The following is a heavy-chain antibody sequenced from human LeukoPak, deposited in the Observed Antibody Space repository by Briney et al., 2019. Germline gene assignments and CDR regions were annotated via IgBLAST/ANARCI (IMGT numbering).Heavy chain of an antibody. D-gene: IGHD3/OR15-3a*01. CDR2: ITSSSTYT. V-gene: IGHV3-11*06. CDR1: GFTFSDHY. J-gene: IGHJ6*02. Sequence: GGSLRLSCVASGFTFSDHYMSWIRQAPGKGLEWISYITSSSTYTNYADSVKGRFTISRDNAKNSLYLQMNSLRAEDTAVYYCARDLDHNMDVWGQGTTVTVSS. CDR3: ARDLDHNMDV.